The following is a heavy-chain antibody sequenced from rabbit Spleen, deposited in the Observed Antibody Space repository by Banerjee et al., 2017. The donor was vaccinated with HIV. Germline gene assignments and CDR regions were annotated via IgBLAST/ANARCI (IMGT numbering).Heavy chain of an antibody. CDR1: GFDLSIYYY. CDR3: ARDTSSSFSSYGMDL. Sequence: QEQLEESGGGLVKPEGSLTLTCKASGFDLSIYYYMCWVRQAPGKGLEWIACIDTGSSGFTYFATWAKGRFTCSKTSSTTVTLQMTRLTAADTATYFCARDTSSSFSSYGMDLWGPGTLVTVS. V-gene: IGHV1S45*01. J-gene: IGHJ6*01. CDR2: IDTGSSGFT. D-gene: IGHD1-1*01.